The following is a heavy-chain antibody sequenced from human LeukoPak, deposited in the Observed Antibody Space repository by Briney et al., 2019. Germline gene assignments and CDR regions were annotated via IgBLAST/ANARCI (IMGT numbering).Heavy chain of an antibody. J-gene: IGHJ4*02. CDR2: ISSRGSYI. CDR3: ARGYSSSWYDLYYFDY. Sequence: GGSLRLSCTASGFTFSNYNINWVRQAPGKGLEWVSSISSRGSYIYYADSVKGRFAISADNAMNSLYLQMNSLRAEDTAVYYCARGYSSSWYDLYYFDYWGQGTLVTVSS. CDR1: GFTFSNYN. V-gene: IGHV3-21*01. D-gene: IGHD6-13*01.